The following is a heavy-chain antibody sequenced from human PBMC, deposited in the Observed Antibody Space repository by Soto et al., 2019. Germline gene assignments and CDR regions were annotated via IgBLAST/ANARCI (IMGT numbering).Heavy chain of an antibody. CDR1: GFTFSSYW. D-gene: IGHD2-2*01. Sequence: PGGSLRLSCAASGFTFSSYWMSWVRQAPGKGLEWVANIKQDGSEKYYVDSVKGRFTISRDNAKNSLYLQMNSLRAEDTAVYYCARDILVVQAENWFDPWGQGTLVTVSS. J-gene: IGHJ5*02. CDR2: IKQDGSEK. V-gene: IGHV3-7*03. CDR3: ARDILVVQAENWFDP.